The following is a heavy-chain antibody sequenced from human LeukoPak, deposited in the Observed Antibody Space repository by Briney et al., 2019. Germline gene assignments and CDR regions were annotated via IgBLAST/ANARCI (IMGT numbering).Heavy chain of an antibody. CDR3: ARIIGVPAAAHDAFDI. CDR1: GFTFSSYV. V-gene: IGHV3-23*01. CDR2: ITGSGAST. Sequence: GGSLRLSCAASGFTFSSYVMSWVRQAPGKGLEWVSLITGSGASTYYADSVKGRFTISRDNSKITMFLQMNSLRAEDTAVYYCARIIGVPAAAHDAFDIWGQGTMVTVSS. J-gene: IGHJ3*02. D-gene: IGHD2-2*01.